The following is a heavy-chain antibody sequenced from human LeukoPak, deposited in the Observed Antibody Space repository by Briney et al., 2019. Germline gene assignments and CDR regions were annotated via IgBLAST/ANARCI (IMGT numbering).Heavy chain of an antibody. V-gene: IGHV3-7*01. J-gene: IGHJ4*02. CDR3: ASRYYGDYVDY. CDR1: GFTFSSYW. CDR2: IKQDGSEK. D-gene: IGHD4-17*01. Sequence: SGGSLRLSCAASGFTFSSYWMSWVRQAPGKGLEWVANIKQDGSEKYYVDSVKGRFTISRDNAKNSLYLQMNSLRAEGTAVYYCASRYYGDYVDYWGQGTLVTVSS.